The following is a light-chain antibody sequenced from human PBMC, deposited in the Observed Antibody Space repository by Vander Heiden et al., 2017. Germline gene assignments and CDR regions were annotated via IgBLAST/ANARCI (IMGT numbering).Light chain of an antibody. Sequence: SYELTQPPSLSVSPGQTASITCPGDKLGDKYVCWYQQKPGQSPVLVIYQDNKRPSRIPERFSGSNSGNTATLTISGTQPLDEADYYCQAWDSGTVLFGGGTKLTVL. CDR1: KLGDKY. V-gene: IGLV3-1*01. J-gene: IGLJ2*01. CDR3: QAWDSGTVL. CDR2: QDN.